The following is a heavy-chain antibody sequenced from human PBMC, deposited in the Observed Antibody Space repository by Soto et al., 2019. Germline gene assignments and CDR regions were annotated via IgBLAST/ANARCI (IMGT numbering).Heavy chain of an antibody. Sequence: QVQLVESGGGVVQPGRSLRLSCAASGFTFSSYGMHWVRQAPGKGLEWVAVIWYDGSNKYYADSVKGRFTISRDNSKNTVYLQMNSLRAEDTAVYYCARDDGIGGYFDYWGQGTLVTVSS. CDR1: GFTFSSYG. D-gene: IGHD1-26*01. CDR2: IWYDGSNK. V-gene: IGHV3-33*01. J-gene: IGHJ4*02. CDR3: ARDDGIGGYFDY.